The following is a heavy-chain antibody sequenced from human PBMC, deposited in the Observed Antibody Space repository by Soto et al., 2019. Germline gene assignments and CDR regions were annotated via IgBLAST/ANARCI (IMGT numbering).Heavy chain of an antibody. CDR1: GFSLSTSGVG. V-gene: IGHV2-5*02. D-gene: IGHD3-10*01. CDR3: AHRLRDGSGYRLTY. Sequence: QITLKESGPTLVKPTQTLTLTCTFSGFSLSTSGVGVGWIRQPPGKALEWLALVYWDDDKRYSPSLKSRLTITKDTSKNQVVLTMTNMDPVDTATYYCAHRLRDGSGYRLTYWGQGTLVTVSS. J-gene: IGHJ4*02. CDR2: VYWDDDK.